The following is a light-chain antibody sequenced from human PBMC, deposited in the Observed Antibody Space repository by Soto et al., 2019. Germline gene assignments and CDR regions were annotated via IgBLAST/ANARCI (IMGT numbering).Light chain of an antibody. CDR3: QHYNSYSEA. V-gene: IGKV3-15*01. CDR1: QSVSSN. J-gene: IGKJ1*01. CDR2: GAS. Sequence: EIVMPQSPATLSVSPGERATLSCRASQSVSSNLAWYQQKPGQAPRLLIYGASTRVTGIPARFSGSGSGTEFTLTISSLQPDDFATYYCQHYNSYSEAFGQGTKVDIK.